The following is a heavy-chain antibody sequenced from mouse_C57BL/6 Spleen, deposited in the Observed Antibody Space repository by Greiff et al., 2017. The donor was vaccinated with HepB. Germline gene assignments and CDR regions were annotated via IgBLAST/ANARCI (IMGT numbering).Heavy chain of an antibody. V-gene: IGHV1-50*01. CDR2: IDPSDSYT. J-gene: IGHJ4*01. CDR3: ARRSGGRVNYAMDY. CDR1: GYTFTSYW. D-gene: IGHD1-1*01. Sequence: VQLQQSGAELVKPGASVKLSCKASGYTFTSYWMQWVKQRPGQGLEWIGEIDPSDSYTNYNQKFKGKATLTVDTSSSTAYMQLSSLTSEDSAVYYCARRSGGRVNYAMDYWGQGTSVTVSS.